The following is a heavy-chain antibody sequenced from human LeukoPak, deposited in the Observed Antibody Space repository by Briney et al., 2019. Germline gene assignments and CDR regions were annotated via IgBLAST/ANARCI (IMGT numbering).Heavy chain of an antibody. Sequence: SETLSLTCAVYGGSFSGYYWSWIRQPPGKGLEWIGEINHSGSTNYNPSLKSRVTISVDTSKNQFSLKLSSVTAAHTAVYYCARDTYYYDSSGYEYYFDYWGQGPLVTVSS. CDR1: GGSFSGYY. D-gene: IGHD3-22*01. J-gene: IGHJ4*02. CDR2: INHSGST. CDR3: ARDTYYYDSSGYEYYFDY. V-gene: IGHV4-34*01.